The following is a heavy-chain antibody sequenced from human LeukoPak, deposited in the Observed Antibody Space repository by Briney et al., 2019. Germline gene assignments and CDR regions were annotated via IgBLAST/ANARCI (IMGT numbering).Heavy chain of an antibody. V-gene: IGHV4-4*07. CDR1: GGSISSYY. Sequence: SETLSLTCTVSGGSISSYYWSWIRQPAGKGLEWIGRIYTSGSTNYNPSLKSRVTMSVDTSKNQFSLKLSSVTAADTAVYYCARDQPVSGYYFPNYYYMDVWGKGTTVTVSS. CDR3: ARDQPVSGYYFPNYYYMDV. D-gene: IGHD3-3*01. CDR2: IYTSGST. J-gene: IGHJ6*03.